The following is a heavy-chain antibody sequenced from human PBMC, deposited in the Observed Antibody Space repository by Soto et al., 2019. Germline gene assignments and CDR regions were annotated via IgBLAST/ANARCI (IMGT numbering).Heavy chain of an antibody. V-gene: IGHV1-58*01. J-gene: IGHJ4*02. CDR2: IAVGSGYT. Sequence: VSCMASGGTFASSACHWVRHSRGQRPECIGWIAVGSGYTNYAQIFQYRVTLISNLSRSTTYMELSRLTSEDKAIYYCAADATQWQQMVPSYSWGQGILVTV. CDR1: GGTFASSA. CDR3: AADATQWQQMVPSYS. D-gene: IGHD6-19*01.